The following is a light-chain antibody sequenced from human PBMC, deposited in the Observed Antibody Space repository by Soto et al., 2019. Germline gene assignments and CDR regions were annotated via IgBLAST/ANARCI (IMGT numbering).Light chain of an antibody. CDR1: SSDVGGYNY. J-gene: IGLJ1*01. Sequence: QSVLTQPPSASGSPGQSVTISCTGTSSDVGGYNYVSWYQQHPGKAPKLMIYEVSERPSGVPDRFSGSKSSNTASLTVSGLQAEDEAGYYCSSYAGSNNFVFGTGTKVT. CDR3: SSYAGSNNFV. CDR2: EVS. V-gene: IGLV2-8*01.